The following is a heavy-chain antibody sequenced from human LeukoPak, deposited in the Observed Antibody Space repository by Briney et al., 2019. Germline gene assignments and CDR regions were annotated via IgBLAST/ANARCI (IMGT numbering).Heavy chain of an antibody. CDR1: RFPFSHYG. D-gene: IGHD4-11*01. CDR2: IWSDGTNQ. CDR3: AKDAQRGFDYSNSLEY. J-gene: IGHJ4*02. V-gene: IGHV3-33*06. Sequence: PGGSLTLSCVASQFRFPFSHYGMHWVRQAPGRGLEWVAVIWSDGTNQYYADSVKGRFTISRGNSKNTVYLQMNSLRAEDTAVYFCAKDAQRGFDYSNSLEYWGQGTLVTVSS.